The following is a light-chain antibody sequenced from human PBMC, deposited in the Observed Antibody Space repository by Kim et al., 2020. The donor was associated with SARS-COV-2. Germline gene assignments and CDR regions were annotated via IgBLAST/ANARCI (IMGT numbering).Light chain of an antibody. Sequence: QAGLTQPPSVSKGLRQTATLTCTGDSNNVGDQGATWLQQHQGHPPKLLSYMNNNRPSGISERLSASRSGNTASLTITGLQPDDEADYYCSAWDRSLGAWVFGGGTKVTVL. J-gene: IGLJ3*02. CDR2: MNN. V-gene: IGLV10-54*04. CDR1: SNNVGDQG. CDR3: SAWDRSLGAWV.